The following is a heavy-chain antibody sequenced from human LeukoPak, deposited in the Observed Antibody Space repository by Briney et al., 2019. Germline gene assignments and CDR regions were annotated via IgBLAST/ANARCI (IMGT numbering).Heavy chain of an antibody. J-gene: IGHJ4*02. CDR1: GFSLTTGGVG. V-gene: IGHV2-5*02. D-gene: IGHD6-13*01. CDR2: IYWDDDK. Sequence: SGPTLVHPTPPLTLTCTFSGFSLTTGGVGVGWIRQPPGKALEWLAVIYWDDDKRYSPSLKSRLTISKDTSKNQVVLTMTNMDPVDTATYYCAHRPPGAAGVEWSFDYWGQGTLVTVSS. CDR3: AHRPPGAAGVEWSFDY.